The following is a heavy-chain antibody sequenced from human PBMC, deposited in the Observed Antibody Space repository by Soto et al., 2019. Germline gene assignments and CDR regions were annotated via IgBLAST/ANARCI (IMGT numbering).Heavy chain of an antibody. CDR3: ATGRSAVIDY. CDR2: IYHIGST. CDR1: GGSITSSNW. J-gene: IGHJ4*02. Sequence: QVQLQESGPGLLKPSETLALTCAVSGGSITSSNWWSWVRQPPGKGLEWIGEIYHIGSTNYNPSLKSRVTISVDDSKNQFSLKLTSVTAADTSVYYCATGRSAVIDYWGQGTLVTVSS. V-gene: IGHV4-4*02.